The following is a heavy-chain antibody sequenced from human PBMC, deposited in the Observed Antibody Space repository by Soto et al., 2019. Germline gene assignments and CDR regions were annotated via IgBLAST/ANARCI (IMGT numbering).Heavy chain of an antibody. CDR3: ARDYCSGGSCYWFDP. J-gene: IGHJ5*02. CDR1: GFTFSSYG. Sequence: GGSLRLSCAASGFTFSSYGMHWVRQAPGKGLEWVAVIWYDGSNRYYADSVKGRFTISRDNSKNTLHLQMNSLRAEDTAVYYCARDYCSGGSCYWFDPWGQGTLVTVSS. V-gene: IGHV3-33*01. D-gene: IGHD2-15*01. CDR2: IWYDGSNR.